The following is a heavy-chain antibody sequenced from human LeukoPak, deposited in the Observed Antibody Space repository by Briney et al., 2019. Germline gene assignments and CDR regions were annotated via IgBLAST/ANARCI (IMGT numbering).Heavy chain of an antibody. CDR1: GFTFSDYS. D-gene: IGHD5-24*01. V-gene: IGHV3-48*01. Sequence: GGSLRLSCAASGFTFSDYSMNWVRQAPGKGLEWISYIGIDSGNTIYADSVKGRFTISGDKAKNSLYLQMNSLRVEDTAVYYCARDYKYAFDDWGQGTLVTVSS. CDR2: IGIDSGNT. J-gene: IGHJ4*02. CDR3: ARDYKYAFDD.